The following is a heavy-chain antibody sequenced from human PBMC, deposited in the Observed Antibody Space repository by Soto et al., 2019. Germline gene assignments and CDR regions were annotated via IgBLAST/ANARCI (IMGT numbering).Heavy chain of an antibody. CDR2: IYYTGTA. CDR3: ARTYCGGDCYSND. CDR1: GGSVSSGSHF. Sequence: SETLSLTCTVSGGSVSSGSHFWSWIRQPPGKGLEWIGYIYYTGTANYNPSLKSRVTISLETSKNQFSLMLKSVTAADTAVYYCARTYCGGDCYSNDWGRGTLVTVSS. J-gene: IGHJ4*02. V-gene: IGHV4-61*01. D-gene: IGHD2-21*02.